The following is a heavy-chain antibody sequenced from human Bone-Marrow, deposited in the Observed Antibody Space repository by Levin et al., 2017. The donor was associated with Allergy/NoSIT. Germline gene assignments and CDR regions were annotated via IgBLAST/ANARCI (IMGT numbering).Heavy chain of an antibody. Sequence: GSLRLSCAASGFTFRSYEMHWVRQAPGKGLEWVSYISSSGTIIYHGDSVKGRFTVSRDNAKSSQYLQMNSLRAEDTAVYYCGGFGYGMDVWGQGTTVTVSS. J-gene: IGHJ6*02. D-gene: IGHD3-16*01. V-gene: IGHV3-48*03. CDR3: GGFGYGMDV. CDR1: GFTFRSYE. CDR2: ISSSGTII.